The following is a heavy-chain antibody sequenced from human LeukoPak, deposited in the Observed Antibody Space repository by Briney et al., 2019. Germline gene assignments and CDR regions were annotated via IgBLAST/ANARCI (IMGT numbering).Heavy chain of an antibody. J-gene: IGHJ4*02. V-gene: IGHV3-23*01. Sequence: GGSLRLSCAASGFTSSSYAMSWVRQAPGKGLEWVSAISGSGGSTYYADSVKGRFTISRDNSKNTLYLQMNSLRAEDTAVYYCAKDDEDSSSSDYWGQGTLVTVSS. D-gene: IGHD2-2*01. CDR3: AKDDEDSSSSDY. CDR2: ISGSGGST. CDR1: GFTSSSYA.